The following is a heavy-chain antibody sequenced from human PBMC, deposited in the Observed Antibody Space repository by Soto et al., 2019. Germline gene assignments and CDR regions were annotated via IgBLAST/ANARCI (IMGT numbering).Heavy chain of an antibody. J-gene: IGHJ5*02. CDR2: IYATGDT. D-gene: IGHD1-26*01. CDR1: GASLSRYY. Sequence: PSETLSLTCKVSGASLSRYYWIWIRQPPGKGLEWIGRIYATGDTDYNPSLKSRISMSVDMSKKQFSLTLRSVTAADTAIYYCVRDGTKNLRDRFEPWGRGILVTVSS. CDR3: VRDGTKNLRDRFEP. V-gene: IGHV4-4*07.